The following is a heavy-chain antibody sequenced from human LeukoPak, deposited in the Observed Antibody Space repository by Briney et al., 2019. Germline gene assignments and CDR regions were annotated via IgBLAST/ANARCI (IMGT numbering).Heavy chain of an antibody. CDR1: GFTFSTNS. V-gene: IGHV3-21*01. CDR2: IGISSSHT. J-gene: IGHJ6*03. D-gene: IGHD4-23*01. CDR3: AKDLTTVATPYYYYYMDV. Sequence: GGSLRLSCAASGFTFSTNSMNWVRQAPGKGLEWVSSIGISSSHTFYADSVKGRFTISRDNAENSVYLQMNSLRAEDTAVYYSAKDLTTVATPYYYYYMDVWGKGTTVTVSS.